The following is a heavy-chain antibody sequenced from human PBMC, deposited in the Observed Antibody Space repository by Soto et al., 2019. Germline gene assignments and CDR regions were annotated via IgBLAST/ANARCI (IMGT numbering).Heavy chain of an antibody. CDR3: ASRIGTRPF. D-gene: IGHD6-6*01. CDR1: GGSISSSEW. V-gene: IGHV4-4*02. Sequence: SETLSLTCAVSGGSISSSEWWSWVRQPPGKGLEWIGEISHSGSTNYKSSLTSRVTISIDKSKNQFSLKLTSVTAADTAVYYCASRIGTRPFWGQGTLVTVSS. J-gene: IGHJ4*02. CDR2: ISHSGST.